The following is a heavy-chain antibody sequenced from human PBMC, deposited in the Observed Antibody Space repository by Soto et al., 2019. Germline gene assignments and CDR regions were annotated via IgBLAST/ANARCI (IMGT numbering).Heavy chain of an antibody. V-gene: IGHV3-23*01. Sequence: LRLSCAASGFTFSSYAMSWVRQAPGKGLEWVSAISGSGGSTYYADSVKGRFTISRDNSKNTLYLQMNSLRAEDTAVYYCAKATLGGGDTAMVLPYSFDYWGQGTLVTV. CDR1: GFTFSSYA. D-gene: IGHD5-18*01. CDR3: AKATLGGGDTAMVLPYSFDY. J-gene: IGHJ4*02. CDR2: ISGSGGST.